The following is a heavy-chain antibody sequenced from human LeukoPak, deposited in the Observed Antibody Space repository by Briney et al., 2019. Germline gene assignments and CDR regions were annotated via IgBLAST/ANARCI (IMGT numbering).Heavy chain of an antibody. V-gene: IGHV1-18*01. Sequence: GASVTVSCKASGYTFTCYGISWVRQAPGQGLEWMGWISAYNGNTNYAQKPQGRVTMTTDTSTSTAYMELRSLRSDDTAVYYCARALCSGGSCYSDKPYYMDVWGKGTTVTISS. D-gene: IGHD2-15*01. CDR3: ARALCSGGSCYSDKPYYMDV. J-gene: IGHJ6*03. CDR1: GYTFTCYG. CDR2: ISAYNGNT.